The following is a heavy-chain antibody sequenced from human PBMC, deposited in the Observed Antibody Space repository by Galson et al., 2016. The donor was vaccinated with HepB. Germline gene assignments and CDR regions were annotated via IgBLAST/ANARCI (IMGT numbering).Heavy chain of an antibody. CDR3: ATMRRALVGLIYRRRPFQF. CDR2: ISHTGGT. V-gene: IGHV4-34*01. CDR1: GAPFSDYY. J-gene: IGHJ4*02. D-gene: IGHD1-26*01. Sequence: SETLSLTCAVSGAPFSDYYWTWIRHSPAKGLEWIGEISHTGGTNYNPSPKSRVAMSVDTSKNQFSLRLTSVTAADTSVYYCATMRRALVGLIYRRRPFQFWSQGTLVTVSP.